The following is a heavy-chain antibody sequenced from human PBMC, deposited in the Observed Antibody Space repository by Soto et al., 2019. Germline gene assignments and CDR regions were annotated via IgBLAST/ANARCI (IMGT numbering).Heavy chain of an antibody. CDR3: ARERDRSYYYYYMDV. CDR2: INPSGGST. V-gene: IGHV1-46*03. CDR1: GYTFTSYY. J-gene: IGHJ6*03. Sequence: QVQLVQSGAEVKKPGASVKVSCKASGYTFTSYYMHWVRQAPGQGLEWMGIINPSGGSTSYAQKFKGRVTMTRETSTSTVYMELSSLRSEDTAVYYCARERDRSYYYYYMDVWGKGTTVTVSS.